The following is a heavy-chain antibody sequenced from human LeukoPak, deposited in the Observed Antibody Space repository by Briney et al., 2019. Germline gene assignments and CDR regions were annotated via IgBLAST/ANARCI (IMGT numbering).Heavy chain of an antibody. CDR3: AIQYHEDYNFDY. J-gene: IGHJ4*02. D-gene: IGHD3-16*01. V-gene: IGHV4-59*01. CDR1: LGSISSYY. Sequence: SETLSLTCTVSLGSISSYYWSRIRQPPGKGLEWIGYIYYSGSTNYNPSLKSRVTISVDTSKNQFSLKLSSVTPADTAVYFFAIQYHEDYNFDYWGQGTLVTVSS. CDR2: IYYSGST.